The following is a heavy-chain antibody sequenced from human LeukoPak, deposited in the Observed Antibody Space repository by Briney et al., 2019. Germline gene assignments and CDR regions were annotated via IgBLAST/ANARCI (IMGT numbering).Heavy chain of an antibody. J-gene: IGHJ4*02. CDR3: ARAGHRRYYYDNGYDY. D-gene: IGHD3-22*01. V-gene: IGHV1-18*04. CDR1: GYTFTGYY. CDR2: ISAYNGHT. Sequence: GASVKVSCKASGYTFTGYYLHWVRQAPGQGLEWMGWISAYNGHTNYAQKLQGRVTMTTDTSTSTAYMELRSLRSDDTAVFYCARAGHRRYYYDNGYDYWGQGTLVTVSS.